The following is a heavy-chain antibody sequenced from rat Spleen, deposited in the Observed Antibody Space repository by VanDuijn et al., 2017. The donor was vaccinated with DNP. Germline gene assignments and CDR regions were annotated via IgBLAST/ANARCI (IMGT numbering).Heavy chain of an antibody. CDR3: ARHVLPLRVWDY. D-gene: IGHD1-4*01. J-gene: IGHJ2*01. Sequence: EVQLVGSGGDLVQPGRSLKLSCVASGFTFNNFWMTWIRQVPGKGLEWVASISPSGGSTYYPDSVKGRFTISRDNAKSTLYLQINSLRSEDMATYYCARHVLPLRVWDYWGQGVMVTVSS. CDR1: GFTFNNFW. V-gene: IGHV5-31*01. CDR2: ISPSGGST.